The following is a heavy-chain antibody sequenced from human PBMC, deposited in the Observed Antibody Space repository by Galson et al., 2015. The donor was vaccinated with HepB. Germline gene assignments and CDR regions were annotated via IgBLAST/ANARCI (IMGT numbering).Heavy chain of an antibody. CDR3: AKSLVRGYSYGSYYGMDV. V-gene: IGHV3-21*04. CDR1: GFTFSSYS. J-gene: IGHJ6*02. Sequence: SLRLSCAASGFTFSSYSMNWVRQAPGKGLEWVSSISSSSSYIYYADSVKGRFTISRDNSKNTLYLQMNSLRAEDTAVYYCAKSLVRGYSYGSYYGMDVWGQGTTVTVSS. CDR2: ISSSSSYI. D-gene: IGHD5-18*01.